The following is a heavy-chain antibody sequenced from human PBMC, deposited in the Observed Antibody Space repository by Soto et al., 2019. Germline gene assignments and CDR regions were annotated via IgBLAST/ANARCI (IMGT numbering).Heavy chain of an antibody. CDR2: IYYSGNT. V-gene: IGHV4-39*01. CDR1: GDSIISGIYC. Sequence: SETLSLTCPIAGDSIISGIYCWGWLRQPPGKGLEWIGMIYYSGNTYYNPSLKSRVTISVDTSKNQCSLKSSSVTATDTALYYCARHEDTSSRYLLVHHWGQGNLGPAS. D-gene: IGHD6-13*01. J-gene: IGHJ5*02. CDR3: ARHEDTSSRYLLVHH.